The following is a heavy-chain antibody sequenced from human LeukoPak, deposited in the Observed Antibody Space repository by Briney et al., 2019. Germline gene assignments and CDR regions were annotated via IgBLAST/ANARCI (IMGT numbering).Heavy chain of an antibody. CDR3: ARNVGWYSHDS. V-gene: IGHV4-38-2*02. J-gene: IGHJ4*02. D-gene: IGHD6-19*01. CDR2: IYHSGST. CDR1: GYSISSGYY. Sequence: SETLSLTCTVSGYSISSGYYWGWIRQPPGKGLEWIGSIYHSGSTCYNPSLESRATISVDTSKNQFSLKLSSVTAADTAVYYCARNVGWYSHDSWGQGTLVTVSS.